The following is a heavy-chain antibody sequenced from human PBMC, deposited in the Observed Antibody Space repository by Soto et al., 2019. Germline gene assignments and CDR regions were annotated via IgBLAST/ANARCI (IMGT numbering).Heavy chain of an antibody. J-gene: IGHJ4*02. CDR1: GYTFTSHG. Sequence: ASVKVSCKTSGYTFTSHGISWVRQAPGQGLEWMGWISAYNGNTNYAQKLQGRVTMTRNTSISTAYMELSSLRSEDTAVYYCARTLYGDNVDYWGQG. CDR2: ISAYNGNT. D-gene: IGHD4-17*01. CDR3: ARTLYGDNVDY. V-gene: IGHV1-18*04.